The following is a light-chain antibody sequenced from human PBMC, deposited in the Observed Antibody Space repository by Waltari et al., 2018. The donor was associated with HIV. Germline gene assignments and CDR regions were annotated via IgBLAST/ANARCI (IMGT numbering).Light chain of an antibody. Sequence: IQVTQSPSSLSASVGDRVTIACQASQDISTYLNWYQHKPGKAPKLLIYDASNLESGVPSRFSGGGSGTDFTFTISSLQPEDTATYYCRQYSNPPPYTFGQGTKLEIK. CDR3: RQYSNPPPYT. V-gene: IGKV1-33*01. CDR1: QDISTY. CDR2: DAS. J-gene: IGKJ2*01.